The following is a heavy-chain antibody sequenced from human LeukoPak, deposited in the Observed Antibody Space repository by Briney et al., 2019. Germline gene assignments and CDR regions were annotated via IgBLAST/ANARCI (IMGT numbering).Heavy chain of an antibody. D-gene: IGHD6-19*01. V-gene: IGHV4-34*01. CDR2: INHSGST. CDR1: GGSFSGYY. J-gene: IGHJ6*03. Sequence: PSETLSLTCAVYGGSFSGYYWSWIRQPPAKGLEWIGEINHSGSTNYNPSLKSRVTISVDTSKNQFSLKLSSVTAADTAVYYCARVGGWPNYYYYYMDVWGKGTTVTISS. CDR3: ARVGGWPNYYYYYMDV.